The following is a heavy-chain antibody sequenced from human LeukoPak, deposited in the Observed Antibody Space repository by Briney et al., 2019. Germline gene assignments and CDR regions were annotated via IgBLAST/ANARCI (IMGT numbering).Heavy chain of an antibody. CDR3: ARDAQRGFDYSNSLEY. J-gene: IGHJ4*01. CDR1: GFIFSHYG. V-gene: IGHV3-33*01. CDR2: IWSDGTNR. Sequence: PGRSVRLSCAASGFIFSHYGMHWVRQAPGKGLKRVAVIWSDGTNRFYGDSVKGRFTISRDNSQNTVFLQMNSLRVEDTAIYYCARDAQRGFDYSNSLEYWGHGTLVTVSS. D-gene: IGHD4-11*01.